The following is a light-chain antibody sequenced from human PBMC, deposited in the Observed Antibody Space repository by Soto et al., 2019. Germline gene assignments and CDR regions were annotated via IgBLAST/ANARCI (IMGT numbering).Light chain of an antibody. V-gene: IGLV2-14*03. Sequence: QSVLTQPASVSGSPGQSIAVSCTGTSSDIGGYNYVSWYQHHPGKAPKLMIYDVSNRPSGVSNRFSGSKSGYTASLTISGLQAEDEADYYCSSHSSTSTDVFGTGTKLTVL. CDR3: SSHSSTSTDV. J-gene: IGLJ1*01. CDR1: SSDIGGYNY. CDR2: DVS.